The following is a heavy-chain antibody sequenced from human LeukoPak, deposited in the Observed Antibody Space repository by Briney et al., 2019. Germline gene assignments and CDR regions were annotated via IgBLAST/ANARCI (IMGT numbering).Heavy chain of an antibody. D-gene: IGHD6-19*01. CDR2: IRYDGSNE. CDR1: AFTFSSYG. CDR3: ARTFYSSGTGVPIYY. V-gene: IGHV3-30*02. J-gene: IGHJ4*02. Sequence: GGSLRLSCAASAFTFSSYGMYWVRQAPGKGLEWVAFIRYDGSNEFYADSVKGRFTISRDNSKNTLYLQMNSLRTEDTAVYYCARTFYSSGTGVPIYYWGQGTLVTVSS.